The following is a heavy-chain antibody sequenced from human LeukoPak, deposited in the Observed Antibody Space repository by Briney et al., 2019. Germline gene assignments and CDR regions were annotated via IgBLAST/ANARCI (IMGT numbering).Heavy chain of an antibody. CDR2: ISGSGGST. V-gene: IGHV3-23*01. CDR3: AKDAAGWLDY. D-gene: IGHD6-19*01. CDR1: GSTFSSYA. Sequence: GRSLRLSCAVSGSTFSSYAMSWVRQAPGNGLEWVSAISGSGGSTYYADSVKGRFTISRDNSKNTLYLQMNSLRAEDTAVYYCAKDAAGWLDYWGQGTLVTVSS. J-gene: IGHJ4*02.